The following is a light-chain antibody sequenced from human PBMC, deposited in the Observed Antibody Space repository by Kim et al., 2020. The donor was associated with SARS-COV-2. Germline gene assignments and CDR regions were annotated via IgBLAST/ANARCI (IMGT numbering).Light chain of an antibody. Sequence: ELTQPPSTSETPGQRVTISCSGSSSNIGSNSVYWYQHLPGMAPKLLIYRNDQRPSGVPDRFSGSKSGTSASLAISGLRSEDEADYYCTTWDDSLSGPVIGGGTQLTVL. CDR3: TTWDDSLSGPV. CDR1: SSNIGSNS. J-gene: IGLJ3*02. CDR2: RND. V-gene: IGLV1-47*01.